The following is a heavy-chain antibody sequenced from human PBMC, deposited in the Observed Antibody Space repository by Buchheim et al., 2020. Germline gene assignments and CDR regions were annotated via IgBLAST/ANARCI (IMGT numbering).Heavy chain of an antibody. V-gene: IGHV4-59*08. D-gene: IGHD1-26*01. CDR1: GDSINGYY. Sequence: QVQLQESGPGLVKPSETLSLTCSVSGDSINGYYWSWIRQPPGKGLEWVGYVYDTGSTYYNPSLESRVTISVDASKNQFSPRLRSVTAADTAVYYCARWAGQFDYWGQGTL. CDR2: VYDTGST. J-gene: IGHJ4*02. CDR3: ARWAGQFDY.